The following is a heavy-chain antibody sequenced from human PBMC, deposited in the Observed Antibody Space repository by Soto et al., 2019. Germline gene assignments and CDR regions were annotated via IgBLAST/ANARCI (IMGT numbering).Heavy chain of an antibody. J-gene: IGHJ4*02. D-gene: IGHD5-18*01. V-gene: IGHV4-59*01. CDR2: IYYSGST. Sequence: PSETLSLTCTVSGGSISSYYWSWIRQPPGKGLEWIGYIYYSGSTNYNPSLKSRVTISVDTSKNHFSLKLSSVTAADTAVYYCAREGGYSYGSDYFDYWGQGTLVTVSS. CDR3: AREGGYSYGSDYFDY. CDR1: GGSISSYY.